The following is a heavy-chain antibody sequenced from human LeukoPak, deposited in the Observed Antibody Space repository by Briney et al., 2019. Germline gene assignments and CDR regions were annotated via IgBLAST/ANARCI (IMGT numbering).Heavy chain of an antibody. J-gene: IGHJ4*02. Sequence: PGGSLRLSCAASGFTFDDYAMHWVRQAPGKGLEWVSGISWNSGNIFYGDSVKGRFTISRDNAKNSLYPQMNSLRVEDTALYYCAKAAALTRVDSWGQGTLVTVSS. CDR1: GFTFDDYA. V-gene: IGHV3-9*01. CDR2: ISWNSGNI. D-gene: IGHD6-13*01. CDR3: AKAAALTRVDS.